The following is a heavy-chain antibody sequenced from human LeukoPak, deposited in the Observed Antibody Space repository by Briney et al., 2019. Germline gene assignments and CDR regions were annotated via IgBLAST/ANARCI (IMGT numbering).Heavy chain of an antibody. D-gene: IGHD5-18*01. J-gene: IGHJ6*03. V-gene: IGHV4-61*02. Sequence: SQTLSLTCTVSGGSISSGGSYWSWIRQPAGKGLEWIGRIYTSGSTNYNPSLKSRVTMSVDTSKNQFSLKLSSVTAADTAVYYCATSDTDDYDYYYMDVWGKGTTVTVSS. CDR3: ATSDTDDYDYYYMDV. CDR1: GGSISSGGSY. CDR2: IYTSGST.